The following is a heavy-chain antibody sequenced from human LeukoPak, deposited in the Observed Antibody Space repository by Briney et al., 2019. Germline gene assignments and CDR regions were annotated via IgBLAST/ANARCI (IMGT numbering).Heavy chain of an antibody. J-gene: IGHJ4*02. V-gene: IGHV4-59*08. CDR3: ARHGYGGFDY. CDR1: GGSISSYY. CDR2: IYYSGST. D-gene: IGHD5-12*01. Sequence: SETLSLTCTVSGGSISSYYWSWIRQPPGKGLEWIGYIYYSGSTNYNPSLKSRVTISADTSKNQFSLKLSSVTAADTAVYYCARHGYGGFDYWGQGTLVTVSS.